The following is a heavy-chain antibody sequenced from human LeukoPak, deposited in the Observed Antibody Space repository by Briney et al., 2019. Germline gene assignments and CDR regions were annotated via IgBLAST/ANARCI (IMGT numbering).Heavy chain of an antibody. J-gene: IGHJ5*02. CDR1: GGSISSSSYY. Sequence: PSETLSLTCTVSGGSISSSSYYWGWIRQPPGKGLEWIGSIYYSGSTYYNPSLKSRVTISVDTSKNQFSLKLSSVTAADTAVYYCARGLKSAVAGTGYYNWFDPWGQGTLVTVSS. V-gene: IGHV4-39*01. D-gene: IGHD6-19*01. CDR2: IYYSGST. CDR3: ARGLKSAVAGTGYYNWFDP.